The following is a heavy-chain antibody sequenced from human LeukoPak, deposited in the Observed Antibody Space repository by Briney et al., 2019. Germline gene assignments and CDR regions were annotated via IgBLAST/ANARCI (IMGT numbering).Heavy chain of an antibody. J-gene: IGHJ4*02. CDR2: IYHSGST. CDR3: ARAEYSGYAVS. V-gene: IGHV4-30-2*01. Sequence: PSETLSLTCAVSGGSISSGGYSWSWIRQPPGKGLEWIGYIYHSGSTYYNPSLKSRVTISVDRSKNQFSLKLSSVTAADTAVYYCARAEYSGYAVSWGQGTLVTVSS. CDR1: GGSISSGGYS. D-gene: IGHD5-12*01.